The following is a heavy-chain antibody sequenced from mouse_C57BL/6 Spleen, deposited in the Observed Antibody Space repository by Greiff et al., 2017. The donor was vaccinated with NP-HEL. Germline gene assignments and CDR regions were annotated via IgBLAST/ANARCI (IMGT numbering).Heavy chain of an antibody. CDR1: GFTFSDYG. J-gene: IGHJ1*03. CDR2: ISSGSSTI. Sequence: DVKLVESGGGLVKPGGSLKLSCAASGFTFSDYGMHWVRQAPEKGLEWVAYISSGSSTIYYADTVKGRFTISRDNAKNTLFLQMTSLRSEDTAMYYCASRAVVEDWYFDVWGTGTTVTVSS. V-gene: IGHV5-17*01. D-gene: IGHD1-1*01. CDR3: ASRAVVEDWYFDV.